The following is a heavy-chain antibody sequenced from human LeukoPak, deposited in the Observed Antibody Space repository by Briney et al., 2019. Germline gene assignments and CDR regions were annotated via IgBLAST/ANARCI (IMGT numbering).Heavy chain of an antibody. V-gene: IGHV3-23*01. CDR3: ATRNSYYYDSTGYYPPSYYFDY. CDR1: GFTFSNYA. J-gene: IGHJ4*02. D-gene: IGHD3-22*01. Sequence: GGSLRLSCAASGFTFSNYAMSWVRQAPGKGLDWVSAISGSGGSTYYADSVKGRFAISRDNSKSTLSLQMSSLRAEDTAVYYCATRNSYYYDSTGYYPPSYYFDYWGQGTLVTVSS. CDR2: ISGSGGST.